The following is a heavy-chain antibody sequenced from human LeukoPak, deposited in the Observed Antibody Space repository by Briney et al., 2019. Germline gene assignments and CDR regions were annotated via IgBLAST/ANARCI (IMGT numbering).Heavy chain of an antibody. V-gene: IGHV3-30*03. Sequence: PGGSLRLSCAASGFTFSSYAMHWVRQAPGKGLEWVAVISYDGSNKYCADSVKGRFTVSRDNAKNSLYLQMNDLRAEDTAVYYCAQQFDFWGQGTLVTVSS. CDR2: ISYDGSNK. CDR1: GFTFSSYA. D-gene: IGHD1-1*01. J-gene: IGHJ4*02. CDR3: AQQFDF.